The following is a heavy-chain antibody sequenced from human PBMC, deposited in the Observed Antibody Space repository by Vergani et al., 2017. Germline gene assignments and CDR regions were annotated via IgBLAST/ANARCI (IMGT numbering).Heavy chain of an antibody. CDR3: AMDRPATVTTQTIYGMDV. CDR2: INPNSGDT. J-gene: IGHJ6*02. Sequence: QVQLVQSGAEVKKPGASVKVSCKASGYTLTGYYMHWVRPAPGQALEWMGWINPNSGDTNYAQKFQGRVTMTRDTSISTAYLGLSRLRSDDTAVYYCAMDRPATVTTQTIYGMDVWGQGTTVTVSS. V-gene: IGHV1-2*02. CDR1: GYTLTGYY. D-gene: IGHD4-17*01.